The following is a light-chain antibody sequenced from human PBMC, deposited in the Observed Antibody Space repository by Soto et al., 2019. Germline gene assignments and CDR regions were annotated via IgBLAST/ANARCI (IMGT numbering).Light chain of an antibody. V-gene: IGKV1-5*02. Sequence: DIQMTQSPSSLSASVGDRVTIICRASQSVSTRLAWYQQKPGKAPKVLIYDASSWAGGVPSRFTGSGSGTEFTLTISSLHSDDFATYYCQHYNSFSRTFGQGTKVDIK. J-gene: IGKJ1*01. CDR2: DAS. CDR1: QSVSTR. CDR3: QHYNSFSRT.